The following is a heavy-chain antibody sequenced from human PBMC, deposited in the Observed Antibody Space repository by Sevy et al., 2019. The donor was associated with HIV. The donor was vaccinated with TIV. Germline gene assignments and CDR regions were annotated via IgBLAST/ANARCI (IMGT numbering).Heavy chain of an antibody. V-gene: IGHV3-15*01. CDR2: IKSKADGGTT. J-gene: IGHJ6*02. Sequence: GGSLRLSCAASGFTFSNAWMSWVRQAPGKGLEWVGRIKSKADGGTTDYTAPVKGRFTILRDDSENTLYLQMNSLKTEDTAVYYCTRDLEWLLYGDYYYYHGKDVWGQGTTVTVSS. CDR1: GFTFSNAW. D-gene: IGHD3-3*01. CDR3: TRDLEWLLYGDYYYYHGKDV.